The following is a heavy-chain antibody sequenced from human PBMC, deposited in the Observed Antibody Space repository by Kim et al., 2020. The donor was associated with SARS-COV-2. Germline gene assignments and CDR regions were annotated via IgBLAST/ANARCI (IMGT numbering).Heavy chain of an antibody. CDR2: IIGSGGRT. V-gene: IGHV3-23*01. D-gene: IGHD1-1*01. J-gene: IGHJ3*02. CDR3: AKDLATGITGAFDI. CDR1: GFTFSSYH. Sequence: GGSLRLSCAASGFTFSSYHMSWVRQAPGKGLEWVAGIIGSGGRTYYADSVKGRFIISRDNSKNTLHLQMNSLGAEDTAVYYCAKDLATGITGAFDIWGQGTVVTVSS.